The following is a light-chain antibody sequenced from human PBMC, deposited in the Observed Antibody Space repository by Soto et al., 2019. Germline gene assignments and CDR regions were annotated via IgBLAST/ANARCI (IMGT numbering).Light chain of an antibody. V-gene: IGLV1-44*01. CDR3: VAWDDSLNGYV. Sequence: QSVLTQPPSASETPGQRVTISCSGSSSNIGGNIVNWYQQLPGTAPKLLIYSNNQRPSGVPDRFSGSKSGTSASLAISGLQSEDEADYYCVAWDDSLNGYVFGTGTKLTVL. J-gene: IGLJ1*01. CDR1: SSNIGGNI. CDR2: SNN.